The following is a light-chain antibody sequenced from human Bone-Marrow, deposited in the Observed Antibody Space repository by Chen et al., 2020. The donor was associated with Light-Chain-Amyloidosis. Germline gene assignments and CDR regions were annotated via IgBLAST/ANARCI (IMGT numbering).Light chain of an antibody. Sequence: SYELTQPPSVSVSPGQTARITCSGDDLPTKYAYCYQQKPGQAPVLVIHRDTWRPSGISERFSGSSSGTTATLTISGVQAEDEADYHCQSADSSGTYEVIFGGGTKLTVL. V-gene: IGLV3-25*03. CDR3: QSADSSGTYEVI. J-gene: IGLJ2*01. CDR2: RDT. CDR1: DLPTKY.